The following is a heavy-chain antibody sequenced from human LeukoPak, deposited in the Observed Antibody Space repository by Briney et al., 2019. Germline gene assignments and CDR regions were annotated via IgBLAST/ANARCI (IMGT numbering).Heavy chain of an antibody. V-gene: IGHV3-30*18. J-gene: IGHJ4*02. CDR1: EFAFSSFG. Sequence: TGGSLRLSCAASEFAFSSFGMHWVRQAPGKGLEWVAFMSYDGENKNYADSVKGRFTISRDNSKNTLHVQMTSLRLEDTAVYYCAKDGGAGYLILDSWGQGTLVTVSS. CDR3: AKDGGAGYLILDS. CDR2: MSYDGENK. D-gene: IGHD3-9*01.